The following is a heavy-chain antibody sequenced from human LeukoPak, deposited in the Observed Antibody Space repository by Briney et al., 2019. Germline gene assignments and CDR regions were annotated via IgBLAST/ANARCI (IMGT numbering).Heavy chain of an antibody. CDR1: GFTFDDHG. CDR3: VRGCFGELLIDH. J-gene: IGHJ4*02. CDR2: ISSSSSHI. V-gene: IGHV3-21*04. D-gene: IGHD3-10*01. Sequence: PVGSLRLSCAASGFTFDDHGMSWVRQPPGKGLEWVSCISSSSSHIYYADSVKGRFTISRDNAKNSLYLQMNSLRAEDTALYYCVRGCFGELLIDHWGQGTLVTVPS.